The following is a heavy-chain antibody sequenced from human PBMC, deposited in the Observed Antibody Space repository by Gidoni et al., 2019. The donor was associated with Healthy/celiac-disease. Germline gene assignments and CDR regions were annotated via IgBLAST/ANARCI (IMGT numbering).Heavy chain of an antibody. CDR1: GGSISSYY. CDR3: ARDRIVGATTSAFDI. D-gene: IGHD1-26*01. Sequence: QVHLQESGPGLVKPSETLSLTCTVTGGSISSYYWSWIRQPPGKGLEWIGYIYDSGSTNYNPSLKSRVPISVDTSKNQFSLKLSSLTAADTAVYYCARDRIVGATTSAFDIWGQGTMVTVSS. V-gene: IGHV4-59*01. J-gene: IGHJ3*02. CDR2: IYDSGST.